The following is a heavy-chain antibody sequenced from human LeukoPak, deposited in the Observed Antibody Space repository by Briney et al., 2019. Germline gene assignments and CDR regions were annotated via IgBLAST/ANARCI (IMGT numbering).Heavy chain of an antibody. D-gene: IGHD6-19*01. CDR1: GFMFSTYW. CDR3: ARDPPGTAVAGYDY. CDR2: INQDGSKK. Sequence: GGSLRLSCAASGFMFSTYWMSWVRQAPGKGLEWVANINQDGSKKYYVDSVKGRFTISRDNAKNSLFLQMHSLRAEDTAVYYCARDPPGTAVAGYDYWGQGTLVTVSS. J-gene: IGHJ4*02. V-gene: IGHV3-7*01.